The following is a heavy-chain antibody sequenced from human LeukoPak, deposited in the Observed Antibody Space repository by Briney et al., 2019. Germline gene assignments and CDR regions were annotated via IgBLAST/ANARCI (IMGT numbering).Heavy chain of an antibody. CDR1: GFTFSSYG. CDR3: ARDQGEIWFGELLVQVDY. V-gene: IGHV3-33*01. Sequence: GGSLRLSCAASGFTFSSYGMHWVRQAPGKGLEWVAVIWYDGSNKYYADSVKGRFTISRDNSKNTLYLQMNSLRAEDTAVYYCARDQGEIWFGELLVQVDYWGQGTLVTVSS. J-gene: IGHJ4*02. D-gene: IGHD3-10*01. CDR2: IWYDGSNK.